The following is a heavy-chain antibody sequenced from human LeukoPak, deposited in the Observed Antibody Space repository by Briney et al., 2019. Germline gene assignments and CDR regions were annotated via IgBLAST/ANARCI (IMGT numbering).Heavy chain of an antibody. D-gene: IGHD5-18*01. Sequence: GESLKISCKGSGYSFTSYWLGWVRQMPGKGLEWMGIIYPGDSDTRSSPSFQGQVTISADKSISTAYLQWSSLKASDTAMYYCARRGEYSYGYSYYMDVWGKGTTVTVSS. CDR2: IYPGDSDT. J-gene: IGHJ6*03. CDR1: GYSFTSYW. CDR3: ARRGEYSYGYSYYMDV. V-gene: IGHV5-51*01.